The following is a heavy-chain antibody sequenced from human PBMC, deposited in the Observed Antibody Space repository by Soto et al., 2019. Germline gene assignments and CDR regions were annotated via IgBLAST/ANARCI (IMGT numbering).Heavy chain of an antibody. CDR2: ISSSSSNT. V-gene: IGHV3-11*06. D-gene: IGHD6-6*01. CDR1: GFTFSDYY. Sequence: GGSLRLSCAASGFTFSDYYMSWIRQAPGKGLEWVSYISSSSSNTNYADSVKGRFTISRDNAKNSLYLQMNSLRAEDTAVYYCARQGIATRSGAFDIWGQGTMVTVSS. J-gene: IGHJ3*02. CDR3: ARQGIATRSGAFDI.